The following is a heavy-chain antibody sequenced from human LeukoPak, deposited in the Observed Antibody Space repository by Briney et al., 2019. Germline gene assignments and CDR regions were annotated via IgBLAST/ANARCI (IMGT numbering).Heavy chain of an antibody. V-gene: IGHV5-51*01. Sequence: GESLKISCKGSGYTFTNYWIGWVRQMPGKGLEWMGIIYPGDSDTRYSPSFQGQVTISADKSISTAYLQWSSLKASDTAMYYCARHQFGRSWQQLVPDAFDIWGQGTMVTVSS. D-gene: IGHD6-13*01. CDR3: ARHQFGRSWQQLVPDAFDI. J-gene: IGHJ3*02. CDR1: GYTFTNYW. CDR2: IYPGDSDT.